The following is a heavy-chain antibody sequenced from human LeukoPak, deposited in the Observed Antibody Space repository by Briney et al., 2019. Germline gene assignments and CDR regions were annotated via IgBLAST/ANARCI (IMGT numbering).Heavy chain of an antibody. Sequence: GGSLRLSCAASGFTFNNYWMNWVRQAPGKGLEWVANIKQDGSETYYVDSVKGRFTISRDNAKNSVYLQMNSLRAEDTAVYYCAKFAFGGKHYHLYGSGSFHWGQGTLVTVSS. CDR1: GFTFNNYW. CDR2: IKQDGSET. CDR3: AKFAFGGKHYHLYGSGSFH. V-gene: IGHV3-7*01. J-gene: IGHJ4*02. D-gene: IGHD3-10*01.